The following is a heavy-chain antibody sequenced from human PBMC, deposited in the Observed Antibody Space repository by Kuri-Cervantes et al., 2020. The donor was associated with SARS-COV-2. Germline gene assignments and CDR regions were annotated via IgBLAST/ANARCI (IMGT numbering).Heavy chain of an antibody. CDR1: GGSFINTDHY. CDR3: ARVENFRGTNKYYPFFHY. V-gene: IGHV4-30-4*01. D-gene: IGHD3-16*01. Sequence: SETLSLTCTVSGGSFINTDHYWTWIRQPPGKGLEWIGHIYYSGGTFYNPSLQSLILMSMDTSKNQFSLKLSSVTAADTAVYYCARVENFRGTNKYYPFFHYWGQGTPVTVSS. CDR2: IYYSGGT. J-gene: IGHJ4*02.